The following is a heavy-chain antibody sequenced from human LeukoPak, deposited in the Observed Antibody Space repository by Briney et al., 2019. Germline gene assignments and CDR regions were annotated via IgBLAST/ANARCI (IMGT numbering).Heavy chain of an antibody. D-gene: IGHD2-2*01. V-gene: IGHV3-21*01. CDR2: ISGSATGGNT. J-gene: IGHJ4*02. CDR1: GFTFSTYA. CDR3: ARVLGYCSSTSCRLYYFDY. Sequence: GGSLRLSCAASGFTFSTYAMSWVRQAPGKGLEWVSAISGSATGGNTYYADSVKGRFTISRDNAKNSLYLQMNSLRAEDTAVYYCARVLGYCSSTSCRLYYFDYWGQGTLVTVSS.